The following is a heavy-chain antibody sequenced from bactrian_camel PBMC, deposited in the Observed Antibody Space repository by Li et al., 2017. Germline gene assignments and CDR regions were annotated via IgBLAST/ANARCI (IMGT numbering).Heavy chain of an antibody. Sequence: QLVESGGGLVQPGGSLRLSCTASGFTFSTFWMYWVRQAPGKGLEWVSTVNNGDGTTAYPDSVKGRFTISRDNAKHTVYLQMNTLKPEDTAMYYCAAAPTVGPICLEGRNYWGQGTQVTVS. CDR3: AAAPTVGPICLEGRNY. D-gene: IGHD6*01. CDR2: VNNGDGTT. CDR1: GFTFSTFW. V-gene: IGHV3S25*01. J-gene: IGHJ4*01.